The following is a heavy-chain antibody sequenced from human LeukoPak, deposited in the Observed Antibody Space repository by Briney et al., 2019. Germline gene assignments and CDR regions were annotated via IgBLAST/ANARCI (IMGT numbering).Heavy chain of an antibody. CDR3: AREGTTRPLDY. CDR2: IYTSGTT. D-gene: IGHD6-6*01. J-gene: IGHJ4*02. Sequence: SETLSLTCTVSGGSITTFFWSWIRQPAGKRLEWIGRIYTSGTTNYNPSLKSRVTMSVDTSKNQFSLNLTSVTVADTAVYYCAREGTTRPLDYWGQGTLVTVSS. CDR1: GGSITTFF. V-gene: IGHV4-4*07.